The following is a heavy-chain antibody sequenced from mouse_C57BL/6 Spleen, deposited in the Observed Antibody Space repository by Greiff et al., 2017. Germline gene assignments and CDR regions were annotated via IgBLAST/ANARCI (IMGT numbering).Heavy chain of an antibody. D-gene: IGHD2-3*01. J-gene: IGHJ4*01. V-gene: IGHV7-3*01. CDR1: GFTFTDYY. CDR2: IRNKANGYTT. Sequence: EVHLVESGGGLVQPGGSLRLSCAASGFTFTDYYMSWVRQPPGKALEWLGFIRNKANGYTTEYTASVQGRFSISRDNSQSSLYLQMNTLRAEDSATYYCARRDDGYDYAMDYWGQGTSVTVSS. CDR3: ARRDDGYDYAMDY.